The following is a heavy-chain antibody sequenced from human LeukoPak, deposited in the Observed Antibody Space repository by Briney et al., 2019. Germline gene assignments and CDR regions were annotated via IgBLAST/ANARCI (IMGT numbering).Heavy chain of an antibody. D-gene: IGHD1-1*01. Sequence: PGGSLRLSCAASGFTFSSYGMHWVRQAPGKGLEWVAFIRYDGSNKYYADSVKGRFTISRDNSKNTLYLQMNSLRAEDTAVYYCAKVTVQLERRRASNIWGQGTMVTVSS. J-gene: IGHJ3*02. CDR2: IRYDGSNK. CDR1: GFTFSSYG. V-gene: IGHV3-30*02. CDR3: AKVTVQLERRRASNI.